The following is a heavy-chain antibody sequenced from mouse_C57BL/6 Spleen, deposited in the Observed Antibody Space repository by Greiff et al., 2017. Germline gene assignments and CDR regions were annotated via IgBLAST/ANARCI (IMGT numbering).Heavy chain of an antibody. CDR2: INPSSGYT. D-gene: IGHD2-5*01. Sequence: LVESGAELAKPGASVKLSCKASGYTFTSYWMHWVKQRPGQGLEWIGYINPSSGYTKYNQKFKDKATLTADKSSSTAYMQLSSLTYEDSAVYYCARRAYSNYGGDYFDCWGQGTTLTVSS. V-gene: IGHV1-7*01. CDR3: ARRAYSNYGGDYFDC. CDR1: GYTFTSYW. J-gene: IGHJ2*01.